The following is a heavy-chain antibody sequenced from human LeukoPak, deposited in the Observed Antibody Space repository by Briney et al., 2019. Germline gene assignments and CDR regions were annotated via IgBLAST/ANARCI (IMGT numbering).Heavy chain of an antibody. D-gene: IGHD2/OR15-2a*01. J-gene: IGHJ6*03. CDR2: INPNSGDT. CDR3: GNFPGYYYYYMDV. Sequence: GASVTVSCKASGYTFTDYYILWVRQAPGQGLEWMGWINPNSGDTNYAQKFHGRVTMTRDTSISTAYMELSGLRSDDTAVYYCGNFPGYYYYYMDVWGTRTAVTVSS. CDR1: GYTFTDYY. V-gene: IGHV1-2*02.